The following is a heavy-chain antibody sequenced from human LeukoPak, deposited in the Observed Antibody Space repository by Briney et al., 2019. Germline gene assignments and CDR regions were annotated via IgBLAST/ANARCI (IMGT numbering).Heavy chain of an antibody. V-gene: IGHV4-34*01. CDR1: GGSFSGYY. CDR2: INHSGST. J-gene: IGHJ5*02. Sequence: SETLSLTCAVYGGSFSGYYWSWIRQPPGKGLEWIGEINHSGSTNYNPSLKSRVTISVDTSKNQFSLKLSSVTAADTAVYYCARGRGTIFGVGLRFDPWDQGTLVTVSS. D-gene: IGHD3-3*01. CDR3: ARGRGTIFGVGLRFDP.